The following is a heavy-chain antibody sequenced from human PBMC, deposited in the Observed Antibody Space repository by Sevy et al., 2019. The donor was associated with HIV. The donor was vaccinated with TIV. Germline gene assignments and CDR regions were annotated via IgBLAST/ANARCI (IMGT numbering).Heavy chain of an antibody. CDR1: GFIFSNYY. CDR3: ARVRDRYCSGGSCYYGYFFDY. Sequence: GGALRLSCAASGFIFSNYYMTWVRQAPGKGLEWVSYISDRSDTISYAYSVKGGFTISRDNAKNALYLQMSSLRGEDTAVYYCARVRDRYCSGGSCYYGYFFDYWGQGTLVTVSS. D-gene: IGHD2-15*01. V-gene: IGHV3-48*01. J-gene: IGHJ4*02. CDR2: ISDRSDTI.